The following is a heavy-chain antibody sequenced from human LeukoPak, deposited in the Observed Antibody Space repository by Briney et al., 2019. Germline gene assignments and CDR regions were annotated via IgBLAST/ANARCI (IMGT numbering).Heavy chain of an antibody. J-gene: IGHJ6*02. CDR2: IYYSGRT. V-gene: IGHV4-59*08. CDR1: GGSIRSAY. CDR3: ARHFKRLASDYYYYGMDV. Sequence: SETLSPTCTVSGGSIRSAYWSWSRHPPGKGLEWIRYIYYSGRTNYTPSLKSRVTLSVDTSKNQFSLRLSSVTAADTAVYYCARHFKRLASDYYYYGMDVWGQGTTVTVSS.